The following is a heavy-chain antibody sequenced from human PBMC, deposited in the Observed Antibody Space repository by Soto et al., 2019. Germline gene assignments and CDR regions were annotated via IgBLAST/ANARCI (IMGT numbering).Heavy chain of an antibody. CDR2: IYYSGST. CDR1: GGSISSGGYY. V-gene: IGHV4-31*03. D-gene: IGHD2-15*01. CDR3: ARTLGYCSGGSCYSYSVRYFDL. Sequence: QVQLQESGPGLVKPSQTLSLTCTVSGGSISSGGYYWSWIRQHPGKGLEWIGYIYYSGSTYYNPSLKSRVTISVDTSKNQFSLKLSSVTAADTALYYCARTLGYCSGGSCYSYSVRYFDLWGRGTLVTVSS. J-gene: IGHJ2*01.